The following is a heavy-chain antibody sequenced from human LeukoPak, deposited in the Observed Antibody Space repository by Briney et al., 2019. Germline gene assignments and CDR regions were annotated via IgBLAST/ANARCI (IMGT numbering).Heavy chain of an antibody. J-gene: IGHJ4*02. V-gene: IGHV4-34*01. Sequence: SETLSLTCAVYGGSFSGYYWSWIRQPPGKGLEWIGEINHSGSTNYNPSLKSRVTISVDTSKNQSSLKLSSVTAADTAVYYCAFRTLYGSGSSNWGQGTLVTVSS. D-gene: IGHD3-10*01. CDR3: AFRTLYGSGSSN. CDR2: INHSGST. CDR1: GGSFSGYY.